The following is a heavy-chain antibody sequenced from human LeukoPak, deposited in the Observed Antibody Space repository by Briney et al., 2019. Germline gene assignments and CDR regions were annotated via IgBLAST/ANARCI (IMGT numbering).Heavy chain of an antibody. J-gene: IGHJ4*02. CDR3: ASQQWLGTFDY. CDR2: IYYSGST. D-gene: IGHD6-19*01. CDR1: GGSFSGYY. V-gene: IGHV4-59*01. Sequence: SETLSLTCAVYGGSFSGYYWSWIRQPPGKGLEWIGYIYYSGSTNYNPSLKSRVTISVDTSKNQFSLKLSSVTAADTAVYYCASQQWLGTFDYWGQGTLVTVSS.